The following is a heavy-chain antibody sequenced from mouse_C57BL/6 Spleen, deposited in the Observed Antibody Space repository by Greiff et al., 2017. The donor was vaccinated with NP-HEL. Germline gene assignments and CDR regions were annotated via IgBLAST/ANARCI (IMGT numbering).Heavy chain of an antibody. J-gene: IGHJ4*01. CDR1: GFTFNTYA. CDR2: IRSKSSNYAT. CDR3: VRDRNWEGAMDY. Sequence: EVPLVASGCGLVQPKGSLTLSCAASGFTFNTYAMHWFRQAPGTGLEWVARIRSKSSNYATYYADSVKDRFTISRDDSQSMLYLQMNNLKTEDTAMYYCVRDRNWEGAMDYWGQGTSVTVSS. V-gene: IGHV10-3*01. D-gene: IGHD4-1*01.